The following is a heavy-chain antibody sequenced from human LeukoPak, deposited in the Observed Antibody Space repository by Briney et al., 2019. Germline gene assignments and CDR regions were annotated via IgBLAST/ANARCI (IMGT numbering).Heavy chain of an antibody. J-gene: IGHJ3*02. CDR3: ALVWFGDPREDAFDI. CDR2: INWNGGST. Sequence: PGGSLRLSCAASGFTFDDYGMSWVRQAPGKGLEWVSGINWNGGSTGYADSVKGRFTISRDNAKNSLYLQMNSLRAEDTALYHCALVWFGDPREDAFDIWGQGTMVTVSS. V-gene: IGHV3-20*01. CDR1: GFTFDDYG. D-gene: IGHD3-10*01.